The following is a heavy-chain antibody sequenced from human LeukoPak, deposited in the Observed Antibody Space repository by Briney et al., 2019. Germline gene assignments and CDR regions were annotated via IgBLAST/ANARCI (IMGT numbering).Heavy chain of an antibody. CDR3: ARSGPFGVVIPTLLTFDY. CDR1: GGSISSGSYY. CDR2: IYTSGST. Sequence: SETLSLTCTVSGGSISSGSYYWSWIRQPAGKGLEWIGRIYTSGSTNYNPSLKSRVTISVDTSKNQFSLKLSSVTAADTAVYYCARSGPFGVVIPTLLTFDYWGQGTLVTVSS. D-gene: IGHD3-3*01. J-gene: IGHJ4*02. V-gene: IGHV4-61*02.